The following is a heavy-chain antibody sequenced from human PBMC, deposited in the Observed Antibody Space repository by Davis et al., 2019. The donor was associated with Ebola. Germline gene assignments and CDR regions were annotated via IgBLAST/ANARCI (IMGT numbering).Heavy chain of an antibody. Sequence: PSETLSLTCTVSGGSISSYYWSWIRQPPGKGLEWIGYIYYSGSTNYNPSLKSRVTISVDTSKNQFSLKLSSVTAADTAVYYCARGGRYYGSGSHDYWGQGTLVTVSS. CDR1: GGSISSYY. D-gene: IGHD3-10*01. V-gene: IGHV4-59*01. CDR3: ARGGRYYGSGSHDY. CDR2: IYYSGST. J-gene: IGHJ4*02.